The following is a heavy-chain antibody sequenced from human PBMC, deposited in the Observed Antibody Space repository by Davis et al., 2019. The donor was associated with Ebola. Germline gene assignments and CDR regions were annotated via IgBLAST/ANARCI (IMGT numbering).Heavy chain of an antibody. J-gene: IGHJ4*02. CDR3: ARGVTMIVVAYFDY. CDR2: ISAYNGNT. V-gene: IGHV1-18*04. CDR1: GYTFTSYY. D-gene: IGHD3-22*01. Sequence: ASVKVSCKASGYTFTSYYMHWVRQAPGQGLEWMGWISAYNGNTNYAQKLKGRVTMTTDTSTSTAYMELRSLRSDDTAVYYCARGVTMIVVAYFDYWGQGTLITVSS.